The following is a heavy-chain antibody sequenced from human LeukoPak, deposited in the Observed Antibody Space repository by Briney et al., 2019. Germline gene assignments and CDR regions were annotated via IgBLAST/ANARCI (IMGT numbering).Heavy chain of an antibody. J-gene: IGHJ4*02. CDR2: FSNDGSST. CDR1: GFTFSSYW. D-gene: IGHD3-10*01. V-gene: IGHV3-74*01. CDR3: ARGSIRSWFGLDY. Sequence: GGSLRLSCAACGFTFSSYWMQWLRQARGKGGVGVSRFSNDGSSTIYAGFVKGLFIISRDNAKHTVYRKMNSLRAEDTAVYYCARGSIRSWFGLDYWGQGTLVTVSS.